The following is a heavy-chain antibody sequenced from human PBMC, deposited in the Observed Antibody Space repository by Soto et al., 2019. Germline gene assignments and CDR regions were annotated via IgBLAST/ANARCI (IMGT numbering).Heavy chain of an antibody. J-gene: IGHJ5*02. CDR1: GGSISSSSYY. CDR3: ARHSGDLYQLLWFGWFDP. Sequence: QLQLQESGPGLVKPSETLSLTCTVSGGSISSSSYYWGWIRQPPGKGLEWIGSIYYSGSTYYNPSLKSRVTISVDTSKNQFSLKLSSVTAADTAVYYCARHSGDLYQLLWFGWFDPWGRGTLVTVSS. CDR2: IYYSGST. D-gene: IGHD2-2*01. V-gene: IGHV4-39*01.